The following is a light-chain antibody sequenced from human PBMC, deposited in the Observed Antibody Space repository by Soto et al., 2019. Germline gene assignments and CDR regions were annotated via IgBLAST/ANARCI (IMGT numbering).Light chain of an antibody. J-gene: IGLJ1*01. Sequence: QSALTQPPSVSGSPGQSITISCSGSKTDVGSYNLVSWYQHLPGQAPKLIIYEATNRPSGVSKRFSGSRSGNTASLTISGLQPEDEGHYYCCSYDVGISYVFGPGTKLTVL. CDR1: KTDVGSYNL. CDR3: CSYDVGISYV. V-gene: IGLV2-23*01. CDR2: EAT.